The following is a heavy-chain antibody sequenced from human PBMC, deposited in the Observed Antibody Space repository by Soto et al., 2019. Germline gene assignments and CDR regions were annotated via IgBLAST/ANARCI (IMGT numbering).Heavy chain of an antibody. J-gene: IGHJ5*02. CDR1: GFTVSSNY. D-gene: IGHD6-19*01. CDR2: LYRDGTT. Sequence: GGSLRLSCAASGFTVSSNYMIWVRQAPGKGLEWVSILYRDGTTYYADSVKGRFTISRDNSKNALHLQLNSLRAEDTAVYFCARDPHNSGWCWFDPWGQRTLVTVSS. V-gene: IGHV3-53*01. CDR3: ARDPHNSGWCWFDP.